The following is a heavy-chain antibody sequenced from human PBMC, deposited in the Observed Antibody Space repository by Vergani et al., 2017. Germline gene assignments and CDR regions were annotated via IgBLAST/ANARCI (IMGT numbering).Heavy chain of an antibody. CDR1: GVSMNSDDFY. CDR2: IFYSGST. D-gene: IGHD1-20*01. J-gene: IGHJ4*02. Sequence: QVQLQESGPGLVKPSQTLSLTCPVSGVSMNSDDFYWSRIPQPPGKGLEWIGNIFYSGSTYYNPSLKSRLTLSVALSKNLFSQNLNSVIAIDSAVYYCARFKWYDRDYWGQGTLVTVSS. V-gene: IGHV4-30-4*01. CDR3: ARFKWYDRDY.